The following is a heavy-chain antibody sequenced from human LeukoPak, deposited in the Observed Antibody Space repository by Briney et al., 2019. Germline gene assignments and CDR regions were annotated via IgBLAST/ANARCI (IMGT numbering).Heavy chain of an antibody. Sequence: PSQTLSLTCAVYGGSFSGYYWSWIRQPPGKVLEWIGEINHSGSTNYNPSLKGRVTISVDTSKNQFSLKLSSVTAADTAVYYCASLGGSRTRGLYYYYYMDVWGKGTTVTISS. J-gene: IGHJ6*03. CDR2: INHSGST. D-gene: IGHD1-26*01. CDR1: GGSFSGYY. CDR3: ASLGGSRTRGLYYYYYMDV. V-gene: IGHV4-34*01.